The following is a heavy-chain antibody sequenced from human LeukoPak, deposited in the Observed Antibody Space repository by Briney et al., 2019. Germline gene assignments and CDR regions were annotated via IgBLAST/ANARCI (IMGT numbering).Heavy chain of an antibody. CDR3: ARDSFYGSGNLNYYGMDV. V-gene: IGHV3-33*01. D-gene: IGHD3-10*01. CDR1: GFTFSNYG. J-gene: IGHJ6*02. Sequence: GGSLRLSCAASGFTFSNYGMHWVRQAPGKGLEWVAVIWYDGSNKYYADSVKGRFTISRDSSKNTLYLQMNSLRAEDTAAYYCARDSFYGSGNLNYYGMDVWGQGTTVTVSS. CDR2: IWYDGSNK.